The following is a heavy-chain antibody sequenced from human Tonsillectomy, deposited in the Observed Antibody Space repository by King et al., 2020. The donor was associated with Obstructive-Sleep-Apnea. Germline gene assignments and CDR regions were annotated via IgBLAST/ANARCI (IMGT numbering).Heavy chain of an antibody. D-gene: IGHD3-3*01. CDR3: ARAIWSGYSDRYYFDY. Sequence: QLQESGPGLVKPSQTLSLTCAVSGGSISSGGYSWNWIRQPPGKGLEWIGYIYYSGSTYNNPSLESRVTISVDTSNNQFSLRLSSVTAADTAVYYCARAIWSGYSDRYYFDYWGQGTLVTVSS. V-gene: IGHV4-30-4*07. CDR2: IYYSGST. J-gene: IGHJ4*02. CDR1: GGSISSGGYS.